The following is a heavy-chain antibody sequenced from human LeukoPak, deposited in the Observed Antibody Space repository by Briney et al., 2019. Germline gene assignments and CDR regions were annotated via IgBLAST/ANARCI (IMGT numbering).Heavy chain of an antibody. CDR2: IKLDGSEK. D-gene: IGHD3-22*01. J-gene: IGHJ4*02. V-gene: IGHV3-7*03. CDR3: ARVHYYDSSGYYFSPYYFDY. Sequence: GGSLRLSCVASGFTFGKYWMSWVRQAPGKGLEWVANIKLDGSEKNYVDSVKGRFTISRDNTKNSLYLQMNSLRVEDTAVFYCARVHYYDSSGYYFSPYYFDYWGQGTLVTVSS. CDR1: GFTFGKYW.